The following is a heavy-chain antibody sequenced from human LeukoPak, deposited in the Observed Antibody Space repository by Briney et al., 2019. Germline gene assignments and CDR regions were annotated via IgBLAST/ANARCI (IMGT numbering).Heavy chain of an antibody. Sequence: GGSLRLSCAASGFTFSSYEMYWVRQAPGKGPEWVSYISSGGSTMYYADSVKGRFTISRDNSKNTLYLQMNSLRAEDTAVYYCAKDSPIGALVAPGWFDPWGQGTLVTVSS. V-gene: IGHV3-48*03. J-gene: IGHJ5*02. CDR1: GFTFSSYE. D-gene: IGHD5-12*01. CDR3: AKDSPIGALVAPGWFDP. CDR2: ISSGGSTM.